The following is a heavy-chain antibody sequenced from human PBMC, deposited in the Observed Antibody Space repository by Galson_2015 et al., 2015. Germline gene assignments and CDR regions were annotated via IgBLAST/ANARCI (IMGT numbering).Heavy chain of an antibody. CDR2: ISTNTGNP. D-gene: IGHD3-10*01. CDR1: GYTFTSYG. J-gene: IGHJ5*02. Sequence: SVKVSCKASGYTFTSYGISWVRQAPGQGLEWMGWISTNTGNPTYAQGFTGRFVFSLDTSVSTAYLQISSLKAEDTAVYYCASEGGSGSFHHRFDPWGQGTLVTVSS. V-gene: IGHV7-4-1*02. CDR3: ASEGGSGSFHHRFDP.